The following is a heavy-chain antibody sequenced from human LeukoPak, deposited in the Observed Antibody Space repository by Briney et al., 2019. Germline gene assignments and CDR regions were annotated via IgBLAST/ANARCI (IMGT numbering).Heavy chain of an antibody. Sequence: PSETLSLTCTVSGGSISSSSYYWGWIRQPPGKGLEWIGSIYYSGSTYYNPFLKSRVTISVDTSKNQFSLKLSSVTAADTAVYYCARPQKLYYFDYWGQGTLVTVSS. D-gene: IGHD2-15*01. CDR1: GGSISSSSYY. V-gene: IGHV4-39*01. J-gene: IGHJ4*02. CDR2: IYYSGST. CDR3: ARPQKLYYFDY.